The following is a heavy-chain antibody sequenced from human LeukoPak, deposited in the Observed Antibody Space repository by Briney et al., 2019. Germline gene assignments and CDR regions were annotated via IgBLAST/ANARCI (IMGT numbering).Heavy chain of an antibody. Sequence: PSETLPLTCTVSGGSISSSSYYWGWIRQPPGKGLEWIGSIYYSGSTYYNPSLKSRVTISVDTSKNQFSLKLSSVTAADTAVYYCAGPISSGYYYVVIRDAFDIWGQGTMVTVSS. V-gene: IGHV4-39*01. CDR1: GGSISSSSYY. CDR2: IYYSGST. CDR3: AGPISSGYYYVVIRDAFDI. D-gene: IGHD3-22*01. J-gene: IGHJ3*02.